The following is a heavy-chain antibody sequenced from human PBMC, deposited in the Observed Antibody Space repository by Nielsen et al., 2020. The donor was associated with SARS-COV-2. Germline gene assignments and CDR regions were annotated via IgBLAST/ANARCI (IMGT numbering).Heavy chain of an antibody. J-gene: IGHJ4*02. D-gene: IGHD1-14*01. CDR2: ILGSGAAT. CDR3: AKDRIPDGLWEIDY. CDR1: GFTFGTYT. Sequence: GGSLRLSCTVSGFTFGTYTISWVRQPPGKGLQWVAGILGSGAATFYADSVKGRFTVSRDNPMNTVYLEMSRLRSEDTALYFCAKDRIPDGLWEIDYWGQGTRVTVSS. V-gene: IGHV3-23*01.